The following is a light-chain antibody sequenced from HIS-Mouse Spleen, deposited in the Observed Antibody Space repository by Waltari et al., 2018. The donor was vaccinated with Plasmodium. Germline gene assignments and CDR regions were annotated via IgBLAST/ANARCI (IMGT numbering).Light chain of an antibody. V-gene: IGKV3-15*01. CDR3: QQYNNWSFT. Sequence: EIVMTQSPATLSVSPGERATLSCRASQSVSSNLAWYQQKPGQAPRLLIYGASTRATGIPARFSGSVSGTEFTLTLSSLQSEEFAVYYCQQYNNWSFTFGPGTKVDIK. CDR2: GAS. J-gene: IGKJ3*01. CDR1: QSVSSN.